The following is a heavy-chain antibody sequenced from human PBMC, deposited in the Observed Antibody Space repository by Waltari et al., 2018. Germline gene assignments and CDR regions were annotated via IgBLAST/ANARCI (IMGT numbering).Heavy chain of an antibody. CDR2: INHSGRP. CDR3: VRFYYYYGMDV. J-gene: IGHJ6*02. V-gene: IGHV4-34*01. Sequence: QVQLQQWGAGLLKPSETLSLTCAVYGGSFSGYYWSWIRQPPGKGLEWIGEINHSGRPNYNPSLKSRVTISVDTSKNQFSLKLSSVTAADTAVYYCVRFYYYYGMDVWGQGTTVTVSS. CDR1: GGSFSGYY.